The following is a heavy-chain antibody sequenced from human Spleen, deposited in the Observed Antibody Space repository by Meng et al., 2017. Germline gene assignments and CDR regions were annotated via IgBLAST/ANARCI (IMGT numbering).Heavy chain of an antibody. CDR3: ARDADWVIFDH. V-gene: IGHV3-74*03. Sequence: GESLKISCAASGFTFRSYAMSWVRQAPGEGLVWVSRINTDASSTTYADSVKGRFTISRDDAKNTVYLQMNSLRAEDTAVYYCARDADWVIFDHWGQGALVTVSS. CDR1: GFTFRSYA. J-gene: IGHJ4*02. CDR2: INTDASST. D-gene: IGHD3-9*01.